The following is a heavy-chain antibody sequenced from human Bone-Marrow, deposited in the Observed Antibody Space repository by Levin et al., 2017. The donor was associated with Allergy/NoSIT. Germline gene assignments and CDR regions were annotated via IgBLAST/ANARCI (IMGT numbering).Heavy chain of an antibody. D-gene: IGHD3-16*01. CDR1: GGSMSKNY. Sequence: GSLRLSCTVSGGSMSKNYWSWIRQSPGTGLEWIGFVYSSGSTSYNPSLKRRVTMSIDTSKNQFSLQLRSLTAADTAVYYCARDRWGNYLDQYYGLDVWGQGTTVTVSS. J-gene: IGHJ6*02. V-gene: IGHV4-59*01. CDR3: ARDRWGNYLDQYYGLDV. CDR2: VYSSGST.